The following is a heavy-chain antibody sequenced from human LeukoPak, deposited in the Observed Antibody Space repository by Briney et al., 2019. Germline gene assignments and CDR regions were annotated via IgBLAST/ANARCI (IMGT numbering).Heavy chain of an antibody. Sequence: GGSLRLSCAASGFTFSSYGMHWVRQAPGKGLEWVAFIRYDGSNKYYADSVKGRFTISRDNSKNTLYLQMNSLRAEDTAVYYCAKDWFYYDSSGYGFDYWGQGTLVTVSS. CDR1: GFTFSSYG. V-gene: IGHV3-30*02. CDR3: AKDWFYYDSSGYGFDY. J-gene: IGHJ4*02. D-gene: IGHD3-22*01. CDR2: IRYDGSNK.